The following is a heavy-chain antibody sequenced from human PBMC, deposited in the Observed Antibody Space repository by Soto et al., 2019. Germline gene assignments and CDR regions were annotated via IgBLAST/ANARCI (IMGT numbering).Heavy chain of an antibody. CDR2: INHSGST. CDR3: ARGRAVVVAATFRYYYYMDV. J-gene: IGHJ6*03. D-gene: IGHD2-15*01. Sequence: SETLSLTCAVYGGSFSGYYWSWIRQPPGKGLEWIGEINHSGSTNYNPSLKSRVTISVDTSKNQFSLKLSSVTAADTAVYYCARGRAVVVAATFRYYYYMDVWGKGTTVTVSS. V-gene: IGHV4-34*01. CDR1: GGSFSGYY.